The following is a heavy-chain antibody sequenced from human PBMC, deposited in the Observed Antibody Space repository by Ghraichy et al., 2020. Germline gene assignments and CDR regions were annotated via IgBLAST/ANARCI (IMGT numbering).Heavy chain of an antibody. CDR3: ARYCDRASCYTLDP. D-gene: IGHD2-2*02. V-gene: IGHV1-18*03. CDR2: ISSYRRNT. Sequence: ASVKVSCKASGYTFPDYGISWVRQAPGQGLEWMGWISSYRRNTYYAQKLQDRVTMTTDTSTSTAYMELRSLRSDDMAVYYCARYCDRASCYTLDPWGQGTLVTVSS. J-gene: IGHJ5*02. CDR1: GYTFPDYG.